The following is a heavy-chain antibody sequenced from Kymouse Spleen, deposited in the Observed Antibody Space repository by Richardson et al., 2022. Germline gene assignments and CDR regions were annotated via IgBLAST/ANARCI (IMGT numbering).Heavy chain of an antibody. CDR2: ISWNSGSI. Sequence: EVQLVESGGGLVQPGRSLRLSCAASGFTFDDYAMHWVRQAPGKGLEWVSGISWNSGSIGYADSVKGRFTISRDNAKNSLYLQMNSLRAEDTALYYCAKDRGIAAAGPPYYYYYGMDVWGQGTTVTVSS. CDR3: AKDRGIAAAGPPYYYYYGMDV. V-gene: IGHV3-9*01. J-gene: IGHJ6*02. D-gene: IGHD6-13*01. CDR1: GFTFDDYA.